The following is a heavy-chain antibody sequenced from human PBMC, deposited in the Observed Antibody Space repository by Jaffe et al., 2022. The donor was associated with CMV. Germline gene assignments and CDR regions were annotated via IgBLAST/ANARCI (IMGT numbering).Heavy chain of an antibody. Sequence: QVQMVQSGGEVRKPGASVKVSCKASGYTFTTYGISWVRQAPGQGLEWMGWISGDNGDTNYAQKLQGRVTMTTDTSTSTAYMELRSLRSDDTAVYYCARAGASREWLVDYWGQGTLVTVSS. D-gene: IGHD6-19*01. CDR3: ARAGASREWLVDY. CDR1: GYTFTTYG. J-gene: IGHJ4*02. CDR2: ISGDNGDT. V-gene: IGHV1-18*01.